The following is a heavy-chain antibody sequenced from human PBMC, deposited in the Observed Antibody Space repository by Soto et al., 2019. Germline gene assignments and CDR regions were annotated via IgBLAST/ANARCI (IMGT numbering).Heavy chain of an antibody. D-gene: IGHD5-12*01. Sequence: LRLSCAGSGFTFSHYAMSWVRQPPGKGLEWVSTVSGNGDDTYYADSVKGRFTISRENSKDTVYLQMNSLRAEDTAVYFCAKATYTEYYFYGLDVWGPGTAVTVSS. CDR3: AKATYTEYYFYGLDV. CDR1: GFTFSHYA. CDR2: VSGNGDDT. V-gene: IGHV3-23*01. J-gene: IGHJ6*02.